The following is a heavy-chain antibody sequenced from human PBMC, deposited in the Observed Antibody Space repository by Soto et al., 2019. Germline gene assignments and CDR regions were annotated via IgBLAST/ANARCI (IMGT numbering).Heavy chain of an antibody. CDR3: ARGITMVRGVIIDYFAY. Sequence: QVQLVESGGGVVQPGRSLRLSCAASGFTFSSYAMHWVRQAPGKRLEWVAVISYDGSNKYYADSVKGRFTISRDNSKNTLYLQMNSLRAEDTAVYYCARGITMVRGVIIDYFAYWGQGTLVTVSS. D-gene: IGHD3-10*01. CDR2: ISYDGSNK. V-gene: IGHV3-30-3*01. J-gene: IGHJ4*02. CDR1: GFTFSSYA.